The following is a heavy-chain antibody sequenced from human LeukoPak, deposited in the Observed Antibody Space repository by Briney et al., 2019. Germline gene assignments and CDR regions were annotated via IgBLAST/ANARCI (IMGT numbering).Heavy chain of an antibody. V-gene: IGHV4-34*01. CDR3: ATYSTGFDI. CDR2: INHRGST. J-gene: IGHJ3*02. CDR1: GGSFSDYY. Sequence: SETLSLTCAVYGGSFSDYYWTWIRQPPGKGLEWIGEINHRGSTHYNPSLKSRVTISVDTSKKQFSLKLSSVTAADTAVYYCATYSTGFDIWGQGTVDTVSS. D-gene: IGHD6-19*01.